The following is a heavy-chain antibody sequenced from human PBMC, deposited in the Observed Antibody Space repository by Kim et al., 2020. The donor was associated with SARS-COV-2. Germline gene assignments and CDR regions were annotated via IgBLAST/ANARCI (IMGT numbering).Heavy chain of an antibody. J-gene: IGHJ5*02. CDR3: ARDRGLLWFGEGVANWFDP. Sequence: ASVKVSCKASGYTFTSYAMNWVRQAPGQGLEWMGWINTNTGNPTYAQGFTGRFVFSLDTSVSTAYLQISSLKAEDTAVYYCARDRGLLWFGEGVANWFDPWGQGTLVTVSS. D-gene: IGHD3-10*01. CDR1: GYTFTSYA. V-gene: IGHV7-4-1*02. CDR2: INTNTGNP.